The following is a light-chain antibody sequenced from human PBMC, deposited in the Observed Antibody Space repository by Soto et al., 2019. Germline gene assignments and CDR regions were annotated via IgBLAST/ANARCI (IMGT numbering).Light chain of an antibody. CDR2: GAS. V-gene: IGKV3-20*01. CDR1: QSVSSSY. Sequence: EIVLTQSPGTLSLSPGERATLSCRASQSVSSSYLAWYHQKPGEAPRLLIYGASSRATGIPARFSGSGSGTDFTLTISRLEPEYFAVYYCQQYGSSPDTFGQGTKLEIK. CDR3: QQYGSSPDT. J-gene: IGKJ2*01.